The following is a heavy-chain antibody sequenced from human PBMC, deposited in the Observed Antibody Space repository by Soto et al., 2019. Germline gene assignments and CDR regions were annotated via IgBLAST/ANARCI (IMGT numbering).Heavy chain of an antibody. J-gene: IGHJ4*02. V-gene: IGHV1-18*01. CDR3: ARDQEDDYYDSSGYFDY. CDR2: ISANNGIT. CDR1: GGTFSSYT. D-gene: IGHD3-22*01. Sequence: GASVKVSCKASGGTFSSYTISWVRQAPGQGLEWMGWISANNGITNYAQKLQGRVTMTTDTSTSTAYMELRSLRSDDTAVYYCARDQEDDYYDSSGYFDYWGQGTLVTVSS.